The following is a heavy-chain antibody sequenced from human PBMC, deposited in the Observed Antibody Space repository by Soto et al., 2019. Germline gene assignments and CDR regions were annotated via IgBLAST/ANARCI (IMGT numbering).Heavy chain of an antibody. D-gene: IGHD6-19*01. CDR3: ARLDIAVAGGAYYFDY. Sequence: QVQMVESGGGVVQPGRSLRLSCAASGFTFSSYAMHWVRQAPGKGLEWVAVISYDGSNKYYADSVKGRFTISRDNSTTTLYLQMNSLRAEDTAVYYCARLDIAVAGGAYYFDYWGQGTLVTVSS. CDR2: ISYDGSNK. V-gene: IGHV3-30-3*01. J-gene: IGHJ4*02. CDR1: GFTFSSYA.